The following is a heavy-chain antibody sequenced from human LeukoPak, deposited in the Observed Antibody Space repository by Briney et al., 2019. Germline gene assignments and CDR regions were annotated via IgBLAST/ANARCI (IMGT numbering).Heavy chain of an antibody. CDR3: ARDLSWNYPGGFDY. J-gene: IGHJ4*02. Sequence: GGSLRLSCAASGFTFSSYSMNWVRQAPGKGLEWVSYISSSDSTIYSADSVKGRFTISRDNAKNSLYLQMNSLRAEDTAVYYCARDLSWNYPGGFDYWGQGTLVTVS. D-gene: IGHD1-7*01. CDR2: ISSSDSTI. V-gene: IGHV3-48*01. CDR1: GFTFSSYS.